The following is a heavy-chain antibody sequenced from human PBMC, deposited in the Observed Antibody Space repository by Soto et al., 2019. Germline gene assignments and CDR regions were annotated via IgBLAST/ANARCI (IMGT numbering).Heavy chain of an antibody. CDR2: IIPIFGTA. V-gene: IGHV1-69*01. J-gene: IGHJ4*02. Sequence: QVQLVQSGAEVKKPGSSVKVSCKVSGGTFSSYAISWVRQAPGQGLEWMGGIIPIFGTANYAQKFQGRVTITADESTSTAYMELSSLRSEDTAVYYCASFDYYDSSGYYTPFDYWGQGTLVTVSS. CDR3: ASFDYYDSSGYYTPFDY. CDR1: GGTFSSYA. D-gene: IGHD3-22*01.